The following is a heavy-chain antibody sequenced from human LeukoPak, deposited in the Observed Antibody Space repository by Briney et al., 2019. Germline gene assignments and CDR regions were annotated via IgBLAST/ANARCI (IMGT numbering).Heavy chain of an antibody. CDR3: ARERRPEWLWFGELLLDY. D-gene: IGHD3-10*01. V-gene: IGHV1-18*01. Sequence: ASVKVSCKASGYTFTSYGISWVRQAPGQGLEWMGWISAYNGNTNYAQKLQGRVTMTTDTSTSTAYMELRSLRSDDTAVYYCARERRPEWLWFGELLLDYWGQGTLVTVSS. CDR1: GYTFTSYG. CDR2: ISAYNGNT. J-gene: IGHJ4*02.